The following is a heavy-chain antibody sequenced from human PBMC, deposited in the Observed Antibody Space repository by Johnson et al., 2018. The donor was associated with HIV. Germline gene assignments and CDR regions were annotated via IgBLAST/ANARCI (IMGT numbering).Heavy chain of an antibody. CDR1: GFTVSSNY. CDR3: ARSPPLRRSAFAF. J-gene: IGHJ3*01. D-gene: IGHD5/OR15-5a*01. Sequence: VQLVESGGGLVKPGGSLRLSCGASGFTVSSNYMSWVRQAPGKGLEWVSVIYSGGNTYYTDSVKGRFTISRDNSKNTLYLQMNSLRAEDTAVYYCARSPPLRRSAFAFWGQGTMVTVSS. CDR2: IYSGGNT. V-gene: IGHV3-66*01.